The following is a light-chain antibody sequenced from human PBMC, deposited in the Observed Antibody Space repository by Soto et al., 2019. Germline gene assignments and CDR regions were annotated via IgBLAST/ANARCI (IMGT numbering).Light chain of an antibody. V-gene: IGLV2-23*01. Sequence: QSVLTQPRSVSGSPGQSITISCTGTSSDVGSYNLVSWYQQHPGKAPKLMIYEGSKRPSGVSNRFSGSKSGNTASLTISGLQAEDEADYYCCSYAGSPFYVFGTGTKVTVL. CDR1: SSDVGSYNL. J-gene: IGLJ1*01. CDR3: CSYAGSPFYV. CDR2: EGS.